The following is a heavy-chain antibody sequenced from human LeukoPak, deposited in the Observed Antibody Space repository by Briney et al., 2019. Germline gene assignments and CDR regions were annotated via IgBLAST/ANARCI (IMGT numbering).Heavy chain of an antibody. CDR2: IYYSGST. Sequence: SETLSLTCTVSGGSISSYYWSWIRQPPGKGLEWIGYIYYSGSTNYNPSLKSRVTISVDTSKNQFSLKLSSVTAADTVVYYCARVRSIAARYFDYWAREPWSPSPQ. CDR3: ARVRSIAARYFDY. V-gene: IGHV4-59*01. J-gene: IGHJ4*02. CDR1: GGSISSYY. D-gene: IGHD6-6*01.